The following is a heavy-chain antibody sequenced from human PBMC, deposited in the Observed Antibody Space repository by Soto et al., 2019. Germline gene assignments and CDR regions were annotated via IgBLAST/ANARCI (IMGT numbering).Heavy chain of an antibody. CDR3: ARSPGYYFDY. CDR2: IYYSGIA. D-gene: IGHD2-15*01. Sequence: SETLSLTCTVSGGSIGSGGYYWSWIRQHPGKGLEWIGYIYYSGIAYYNPSLKSRVTISVDTSKNQFSLKLSSVTAADTAVYYCARSPGYYFDYWGQGTLVTVSS. V-gene: IGHV4-31*03. J-gene: IGHJ4*02. CDR1: GGSIGSGGYY.